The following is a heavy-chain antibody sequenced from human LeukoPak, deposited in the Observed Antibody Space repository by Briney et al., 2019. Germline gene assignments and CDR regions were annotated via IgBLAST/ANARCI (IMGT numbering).Heavy chain of an antibody. J-gene: IGHJ4*02. CDR3: ARGLGLLLLDEN. CDR2: MNPNSGNT. CDR1: GYTFTSYD. D-gene: IGHD2-2*01. V-gene: IGHV1-8*01. Sequence: GASVKVSCKASGYTFTSYDINWVRQATGQGLEWMGWMNPNSGNTGYAQKFQDRVTMTRNTSISTAYMELSSLRSEDTAVYYCARGLGLLLLDENWGQGTLVTVSS.